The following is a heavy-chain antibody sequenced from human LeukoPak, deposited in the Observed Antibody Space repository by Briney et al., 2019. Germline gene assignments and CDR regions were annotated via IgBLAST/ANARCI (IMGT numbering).Heavy chain of an antibody. Sequence: GASVKVSCKASGGTFSSYAISWVRQAPGQGLEWMGGIIPILGTANYAQEFQGRVTITADESTSTAYMELSSLRSEDTAVYYCASVYTYYYDSSGYLFDYWGQGTLVTVSS. V-gene: IGHV1-69*13. D-gene: IGHD3-22*01. CDR2: IIPILGTA. J-gene: IGHJ4*02. CDR3: ASVYTYYYDSSGYLFDY. CDR1: GGTFSSYA.